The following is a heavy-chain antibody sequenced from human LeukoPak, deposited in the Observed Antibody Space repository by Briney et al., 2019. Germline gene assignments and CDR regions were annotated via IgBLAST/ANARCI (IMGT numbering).Heavy chain of an antibody. V-gene: IGHV3-48*04. CDR2: VSDGSTPT. CDR1: GFSFSGHS. J-gene: IGHJ4*02. Sequence: PGGSLRLSCVASGFSFSGHSMNWVRQAPGRGLEWVAFVSDGSTPTYYADSVRGRFTISRDNAENSLYLQMNSLRAEDTAVYYCARNKRATQYYFDYWGQGTLVTVSS. CDR3: ARNKRATQYYFDY.